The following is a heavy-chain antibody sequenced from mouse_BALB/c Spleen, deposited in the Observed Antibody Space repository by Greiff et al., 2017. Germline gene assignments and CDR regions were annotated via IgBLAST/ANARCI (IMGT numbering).Heavy chain of an antibody. D-gene: IGHD4-1*01. Sequence: VQLQESGAELARPGASVKMSCKASGYTFTSYTMHWVKQRPGQGLEWIGYINPSSGYTNYNQKFKDKATLTADKSSSTAYMQLSSLTSEDSAVYYCAKLGSYAMDYWGQGTSVTVSS. J-gene: IGHJ4*01. CDR2: INPSSGYT. V-gene: IGHV1-4*01. CDR1: GYTFTSYT. CDR3: AKLGSYAMDY.